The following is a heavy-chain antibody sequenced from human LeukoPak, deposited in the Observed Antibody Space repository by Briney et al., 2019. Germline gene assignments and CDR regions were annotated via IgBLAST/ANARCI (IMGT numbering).Heavy chain of an antibody. D-gene: IGHD3-22*01. CDR1: GGSISSYY. CDR3: ARPYYYDSRIDP. J-gene: IGHJ5*02. V-gene: IGHV4-30-4*01. CDR2: MYYSGST. Sequence: SPSETLSLTCTVSGGSISSYYWSWIRQPPGKGLEWIGYMYYSGSTYYNPSLKSRVTISVDTSKNQFSLKLSSVTAADTAVYYCARPYYYDSRIDPWGQGTLVTVSS.